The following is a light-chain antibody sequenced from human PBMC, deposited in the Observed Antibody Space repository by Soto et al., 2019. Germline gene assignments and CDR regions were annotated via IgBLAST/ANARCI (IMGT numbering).Light chain of an antibody. V-gene: IGKV3-15*01. CDR2: GAS. Sequence: EIVMTQSPATLSVSPGERATLSCRASHSVSSRLAWYQQKPGQAPRLLIYGASTRAPGLPARFSGSGSGTEFTLTISSLQSEDFAVYYCQHYTNWPLTFGGGT. CDR1: HSVSSR. J-gene: IGKJ4*01. CDR3: QHYTNWPLT.